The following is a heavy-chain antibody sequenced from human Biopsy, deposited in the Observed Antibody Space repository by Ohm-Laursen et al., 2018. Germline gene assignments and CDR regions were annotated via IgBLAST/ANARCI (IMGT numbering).Heavy chain of an antibody. D-gene: IGHD6-13*01. Sequence: TQTLTLPCSFSGFPLSFRGMCVSWIPQAPGKALEWLARVGWDDYKAYRASSQTKLSISKDTSNDQVVLTVNNVDPADTASYYCARTPILIVSAGLVYRHRRHLQGMDVWGQGIAVTVS. CDR3: ARTPILIVSAGLVYRHRRHLQGMDV. CDR1: GFPLSFRGMC. CDR2: VGWDDYK. V-gene: IGHV2-70*11. J-gene: IGHJ6*02.